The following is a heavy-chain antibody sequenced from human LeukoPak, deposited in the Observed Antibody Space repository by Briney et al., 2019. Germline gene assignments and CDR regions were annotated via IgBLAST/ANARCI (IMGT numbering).Heavy chain of an antibody. D-gene: IGHD3-22*01. CDR3: ARDLGYYYDSSGYYDY. Sequence: GGSLRLSCAASGFTFSSYSMNWVRQAPGMGLEWVSSISSSSNYIYYADSVKGRFTISRDNAKNSLYLQMNSLRAEDTAVYYCARDLGYYYDSSGYYDYWGQGTLVTVSS. CDR1: GFTFSSYS. CDR2: ISSSSNYI. V-gene: IGHV3-21*01. J-gene: IGHJ4*02.